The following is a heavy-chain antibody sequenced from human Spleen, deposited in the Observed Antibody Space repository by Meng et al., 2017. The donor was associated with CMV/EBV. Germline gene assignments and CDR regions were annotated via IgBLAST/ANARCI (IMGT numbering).Heavy chain of an antibody. J-gene: IGHJ4*02. CDR2: IYHKGSA. CDR1: GGSLSSSNW. CDR3: ARDGPYCPGGTCY. Sequence: SETLSLTCTVSGGSLSSSNWWSWVRQSPRKGLEWIGEIYHKGSANYNPSLNSRVTISIDRPKNSFSLSLTSVTAADSAVYYCARDGPYCPGGTCYLGQGIPVTVSS. D-gene: IGHD2-8*02. V-gene: IGHV4-4*02.